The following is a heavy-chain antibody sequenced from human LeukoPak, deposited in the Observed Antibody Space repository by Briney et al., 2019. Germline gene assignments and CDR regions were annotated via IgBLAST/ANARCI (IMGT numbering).Heavy chain of an antibody. CDR1: GFTFSSYA. Sequence: PGRSLRLSCAASGFTFSSYAMHWVRQAPGKGLEWVAVISYDGSNKYYADSVKGRFTISRDNSKNTLYLQMNSLRAEDTAVYYCARGLVVPASLDYWGQGTLVTVSS. V-gene: IGHV3-30-3*01. CDR3: ARGLVVPASLDY. J-gene: IGHJ4*02. CDR2: ISYDGSNK. D-gene: IGHD2-2*01.